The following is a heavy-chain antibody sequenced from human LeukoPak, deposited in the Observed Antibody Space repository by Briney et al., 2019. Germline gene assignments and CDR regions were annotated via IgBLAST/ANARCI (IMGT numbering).Heavy chain of an antibody. V-gene: IGHV1-2*02. CDR3: ARVTYDRSGYYNGIPY. D-gene: IGHD3-22*01. CDR1: GYTFTSYG. J-gene: IGHJ4*02. Sequence: ASVKVSCKASGYTFTSYGISWVRQAPGQGLEWMGWINPSSGATNYAQNFQGRVTLTREMSISTAYMEVSRLLSDDTAVYYCARVTYDRSGYYNGIPYWGQGTLVIVSS. CDR2: INPSSGAT.